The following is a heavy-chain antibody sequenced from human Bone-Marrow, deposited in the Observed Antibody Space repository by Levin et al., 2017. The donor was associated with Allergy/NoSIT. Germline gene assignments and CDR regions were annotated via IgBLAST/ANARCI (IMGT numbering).Heavy chain of an antibody. CDR3: ARAMPTWSCYICVWDK. D-gene: IGHD2-2*02. V-gene: IGHV3-23*01. Sequence: GESLKISCAASGFSYTTYAMTWVRQAPGKGLEWVSSISGSGGRTYYADSVKGRFTISRDNSKNTLYLQMNSLRAEDTAIYYCARAMPTWSCYICVWDKWGQGTLVTVSS. CDR2: ISGSGGRT. J-gene: IGHJ4*02. CDR1: GFSYTTYA.